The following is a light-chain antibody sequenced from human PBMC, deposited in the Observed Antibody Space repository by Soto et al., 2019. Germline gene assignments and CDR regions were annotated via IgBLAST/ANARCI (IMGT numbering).Light chain of an antibody. Sequence: QSALTQPASVSGSPGQSITISCTGTRSDVGAYNLVSWYQQHPGRAPKLFIFDVSDRPSGVSDRFSGSKSGNTASLTISGLQAEDEASYYCSSYTNTSTLVFGGGTKLTVL. J-gene: IGLJ3*02. CDR2: DVS. V-gene: IGLV2-14*02. CDR1: RSDVGAYNL. CDR3: SSYTNTSTLV.